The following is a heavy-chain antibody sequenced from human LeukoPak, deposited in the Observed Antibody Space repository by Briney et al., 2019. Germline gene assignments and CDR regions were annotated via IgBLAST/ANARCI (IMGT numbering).Heavy chain of an antibody. CDR3: ARGLVVRYRGGKLYGYFDY. Sequence: PSQTLSLTCTVSGGSISSGSYYWSWIRQPAGKGLEWIGRIYTSGSTNYNPSLKSRVTISVDTSKNQFSLKLSSVTAADTAVYYCARGLVVRYRGGKLYGYFDYWGQGTLVTVSS. J-gene: IGHJ4*02. CDR2: IYTSGST. CDR1: GGSISSGSYY. V-gene: IGHV4-61*02. D-gene: IGHD2-8*02.